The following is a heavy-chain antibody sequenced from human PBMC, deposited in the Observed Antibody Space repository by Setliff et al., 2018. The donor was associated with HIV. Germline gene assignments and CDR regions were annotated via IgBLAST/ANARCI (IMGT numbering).Heavy chain of an antibody. CDR3: ARDVMEYFGNYFDY. D-gene: IGHD3-3*01. CDR2: IYHSGST. V-gene: IGHV4-38-2*02. CDR1: GYSISSGYY. J-gene: IGHJ4*02. Sequence: SETLSLTCAVSGYSISSGYYWGWIRQPPGKGLEWIGSIYHSGSTFYNPSLKSRVTLSLDTSKNQFSLKLTSVTAADTALYYCARDVMEYFGNYFDYWGQGALVTVSS.